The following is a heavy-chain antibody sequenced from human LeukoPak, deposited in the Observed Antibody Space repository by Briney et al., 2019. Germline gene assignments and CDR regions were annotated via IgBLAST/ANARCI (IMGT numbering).Heavy chain of an antibody. CDR1: GFTFSSYS. D-gene: IGHD3-10*01. J-gene: IGHJ4*02. Sequence: GGSLRLSCAASGFTFSSYSMNWVRQAPGKGLEWVSSISSSGSYIYYADSVKGRFTISRDNAKNSLYLQMNSLRAEDTAVYYCARDGWFGESDDYWGQGTLVTVSS. CDR3: ARDGWFGESDDY. V-gene: IGHV3-21*01. CDR2: ISSSGSYI.